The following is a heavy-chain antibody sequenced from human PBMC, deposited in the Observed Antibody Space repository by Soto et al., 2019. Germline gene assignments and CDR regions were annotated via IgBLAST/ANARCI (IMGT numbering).Heavy chain of an antibody. D-gene: IGHD2-15*01. V-gene: IGHV1-69*05. Sequence: SVKPSCMASGGTFSSYAISWVRQAPGQGLEWMGGIIPIFGTANYAQKLQGRVTMTTDTSTSTAYMELRSLRSDDTAVYYCARDCSGGSCYPYWGQGTLVTVSS. CDR2: IIPIFGTA. CDR1: GGTFSSYA. CDR3: ARDCSGGSCYPY. J-gene: IGHJ4*02.